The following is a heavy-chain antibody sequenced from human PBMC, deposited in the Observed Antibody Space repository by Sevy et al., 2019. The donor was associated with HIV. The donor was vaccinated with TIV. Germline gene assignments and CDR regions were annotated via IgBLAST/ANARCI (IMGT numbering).Heavy chain of an antibody. V-gene: IGHV3-23*01. D-gene: IGHD3-22*01. Sequence: GGSLRLSCAASGFSFSSYAMSWVSQAPGKGLEWVSAISGSGGSTYYADSVKGRFTISRDNSKNTLYLQMNSLRAEDTAVYYCAKGEGYYYDSSGYYYPAGGYYYYGMDVWGQGTTVTVSS. CDR2: ISGSGGST. J-gene: IGHJ6*02. CDR3: AKGEGYYYDSSGYYYPAGGYYYYGMDV. CDR1: GFSFSSYA.